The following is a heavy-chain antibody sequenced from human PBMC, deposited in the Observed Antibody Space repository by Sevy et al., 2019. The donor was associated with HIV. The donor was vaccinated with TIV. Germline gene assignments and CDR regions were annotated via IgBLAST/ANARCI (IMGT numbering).Heavy chain of an antibody. D-gene: IGHD3-22*01. V-gene: IGHV3-23*01. CDR2: ISGPGYGT. Sequence: GGSLRLSCAASGFTFNTHAMNWVRQAPGKGLEWVSVISGPGYGTNDADSVKGRFTISRDNSKNTLYLQMNSLRDDDTAVYYCAKALNPALESMLEVNLRSLKGFDAWGQGTMVTVSS. CDR1: GFTFNTHA. CDR3: AKALNPALESMLEVNLRSLKGFDA. J-gene: IGHJ3*01.